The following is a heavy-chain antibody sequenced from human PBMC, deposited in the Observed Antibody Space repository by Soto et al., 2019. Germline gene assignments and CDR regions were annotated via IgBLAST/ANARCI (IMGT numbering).Heavy chain of an antibody. CDR1: GDSITSANW. J-gene: IGHJ4*02. CDR3: VSTVYYDDSGPLFDY. Sequence: PSETLSLTCAVSGDSITSANWWSWVRQSPGKGLEWIGEIHHSGSTNYNPSLRSPVTISVDKSKNQFSLKLSSVTAADTAVYFCVSTVYYDDSGPLFDYWGQGTLVTVSS. CDR2: IHHSGST. V-gene: IGHV4-4*02. D-gene: IGHD3-16*01.